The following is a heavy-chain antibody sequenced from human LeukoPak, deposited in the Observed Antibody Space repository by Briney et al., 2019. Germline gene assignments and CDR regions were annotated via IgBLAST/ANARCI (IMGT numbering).Heavy chain of an antibody. V-gene: IGHV4-34*01. J-gene: IGHJ3*02. CDR2: IKHSGST. CDR3: ASLWSDAFDI. Sequence: SETLSLTCTVSGGSISSYYWSWIRQPPGKGLEWIGEIKHSGSTNYNPPLKSRVTISVDTSKNQFSLKLSSVTAADTAVYYCASLWSDAFDIWGQGTMVTVSS. D-gene: IGHD3-16*01. CDR1: GGSISSYY.